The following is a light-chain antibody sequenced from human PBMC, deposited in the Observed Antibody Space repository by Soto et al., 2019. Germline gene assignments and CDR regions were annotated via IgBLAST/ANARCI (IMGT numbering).Light chain of an antibody. Sequence: DIQMTQSPSSLSASVGDRVTITCRASQSISSYLNWYQQKPGKAPKLLIYAASSLQSGVPSRFSGSGSGTDFTLTISSLQPEDFATYYWQQSYSTRCTFGQGTKLEIK. CDR1: QSISSY. CDR2: AAS. V-gene: IGKV1-39*01. CDR3: QQSYSTRCT. J-gene: IGKJ2*02.